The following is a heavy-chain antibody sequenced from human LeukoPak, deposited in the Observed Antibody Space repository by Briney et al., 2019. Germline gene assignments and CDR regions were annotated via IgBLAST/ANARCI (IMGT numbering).Heavy chain of an antibody. D-gene: IGHD4-11*01. Sequence: PGGSLRLSCSASGFTFSSYAMHWVRQARGKGLEYASGISSNGGRTDYADSVKGRFTVSRGNSKNTLYLQMSSLRAEDTAVYHCVRSPTTTVTKYYFDFWGQGTLVIVSS. CDR2: ISSNGGRT. CDR1: GFTFSSYA. CDR3: VRSPTTTVTKYYFDF. V-gene: IGHV3-64D*09. J-gene: IGHJ4*02.